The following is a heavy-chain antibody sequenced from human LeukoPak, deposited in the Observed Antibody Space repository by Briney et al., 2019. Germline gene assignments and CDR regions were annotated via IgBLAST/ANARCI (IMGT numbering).Heavy chain of an antibody. V-gene: IGHV4-59*08. CDR3: ARAGYYYDSSGYYPGLDY. Sequence: PSETLSLTCTVSGGSISSYYWSWIRQPPGKGLVWIGYIYYSGSTNYNPSLKSRVTISVDTSKNQFSLKLSSVTAADTAVYYCARAGYYYDSSGYYPGLDYWGQGTLVTVSS. J-gene: IGHJ4*02. CDR1: GGSISSYY. D-gene: IGHD3-22*01. CDR2: IYYSGST.